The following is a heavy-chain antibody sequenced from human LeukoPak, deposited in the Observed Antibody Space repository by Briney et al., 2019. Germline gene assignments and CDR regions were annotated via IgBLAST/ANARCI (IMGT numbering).Heavy chain of an antibody. D-gene: IGHD2-2*02. J-gene: IGHJ4*02. CDR2: ISSDGSST. Sequence: GGSLRLSRAASGFTFSSYWMHWVRQAPGKGLLWVSRISSDGSSTTYADSVKGRFTISRDNAKNTLYLQMNSLRAEDTAVYYCVGIRYCGSTNCYNWGQGTLVTVSS. V-gene: IGHV3-74*01. CDR3: VGIRYCGSTNCYN. CDR1: GFTFSSYW.